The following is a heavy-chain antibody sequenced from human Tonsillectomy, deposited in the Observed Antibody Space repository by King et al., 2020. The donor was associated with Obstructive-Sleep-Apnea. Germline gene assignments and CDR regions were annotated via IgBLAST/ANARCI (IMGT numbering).Heavy chain of an antibody. D-gene: IGHD1-26*01. CDR2: ISSSSSYI. Sequence: VQLVESGGGLVKPGGSLRLSCAASGFTFSSYSMNWVRQAPGKGLEWVSSISSSSSYIYYADSVKGRFTISRDNAKNSLYLQMNSLRAEDTAVYYCARDVGELSYSFDYWGQGTLVPVSS. J-gene: IGHJ4*02. CDR3: ARDVGELSYSFDY. CDR1: GFTFSSYS. V-gene: IGHV3-21*01.